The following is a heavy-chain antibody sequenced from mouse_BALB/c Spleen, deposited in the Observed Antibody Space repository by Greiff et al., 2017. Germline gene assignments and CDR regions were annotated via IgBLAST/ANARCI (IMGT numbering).Heavy chain of an antibody. CDR1: GFNIKDTY. CDR2: IDPANGNT. V-gene: IGHV14-3*02. Sequence: DVKLQESGAELVKPGASVKLSCTASGFNIKDTYMHWVKQRPEQGLEWIGRIDPANGNTKYDPKFQGKATITADTSSNTAYLQLSSLTSEDTAVYYCASDGYYVRWGQGTSVTVSS. J-gene: IGHJ4*01. CDR3: ASDGYYVR. D-gene: IGHD2-3*01.